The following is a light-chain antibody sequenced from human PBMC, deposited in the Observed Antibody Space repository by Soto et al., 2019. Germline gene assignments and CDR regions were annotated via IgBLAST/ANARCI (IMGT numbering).Light chain of an antibody. V-gene: IGKV3-20*01. J-gene: IGKJ5*01. CDR1: QSVSSSH. CDR3: QQYGYSPIT. CDR2: AAS. Sequence: IVLTQSPGTLALSPGERATLSCRASQSVSSSHLAWYQPKPGQAPRLLIYAASSRATGSPDRFSGGGSGTDFTLTISRLEPEDFEVYYCQQYGYSPITCGQGTRLEIK.